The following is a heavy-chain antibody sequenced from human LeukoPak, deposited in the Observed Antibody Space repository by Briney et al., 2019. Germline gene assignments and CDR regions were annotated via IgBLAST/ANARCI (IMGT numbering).Heavy chain of an antibody. CDR2: IRYNGNNQ. CDR3: ARHVVAVGFDY. Sequence: QPGGSLRLSCAASGFTFNNYGMHWVRQAPGKGLEWVAFIRYNGNNQYYADSLKGRFTISRDNAKNSLYLQMNSLRAEDTAIYYCARHVVAVGFDYWGQGTLVTVSS. V-gene: IGHV3-30*02. J-gene: IGHJ4*02. D-gene: IGHD3-22*01. CDR1: GFTFNNYG.